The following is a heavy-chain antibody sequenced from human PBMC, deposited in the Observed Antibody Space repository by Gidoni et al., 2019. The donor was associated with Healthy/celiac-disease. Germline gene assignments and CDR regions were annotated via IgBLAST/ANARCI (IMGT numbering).Heavy chain of an antibody. CDR2: IWYDGSNK. CDR3: ARGSTVTAKMRAFDI. CDR1: GFPFSSYG. Sequence: QVQLVESGGGVVQPGRSLRLSCAASGFPFSSYGMHWVRQAPGKGLEWVAVIWYDGSNKYYADSVKGRFTISRDNSKNTLYLQMNSLRAEDTAVYYCARGSTVTAKMRAFDIWGQGTMVTVSS. V-gene: IGHV3-33*01. D-gene: IGHD4-17*01. J-gene: IGHJ3*02.